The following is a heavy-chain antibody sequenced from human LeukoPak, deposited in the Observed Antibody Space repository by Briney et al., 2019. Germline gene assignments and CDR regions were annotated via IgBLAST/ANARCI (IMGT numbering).Heavy chain of an antibody. J-gene: IGHJ4*02. D-gene: IGHD3-10*01. CDR2: ISWNSGTL. V-gene: IGHV3-9*01. CDR1: GFTFSSYE. Sequence: GGSLRLSCAASGFTFSSYEMNWVRQAPGKGLEWVSGISWNSGTLAYADSVKGRFTISRDNAKNSLYLQMNSLRAEDTALYYCAKDFGSGSYGRTAGFSMFDYWGQGTLVTVSS. CDR3: AKDFGSGSYGRTAGFSMFDY.